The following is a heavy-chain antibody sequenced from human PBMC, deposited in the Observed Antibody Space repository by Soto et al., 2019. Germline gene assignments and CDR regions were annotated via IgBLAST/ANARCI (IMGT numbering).Heavy chain of an antibody. Sequence: WASVKVSCKASGYTFTSYGINWARQAPGRGLEWMGWINPGNGNTKYSQQFQGRVIIDRDTSASTAYMELSSLRSEDTAVYYCARGGYFDSSNYLAYWGLGSLVTVSS. J-gene: IGHJ4*02. D-gene: IGHD3-22*01. CDR2: INPGNGNT. CDR3: ARGGYFDSSNYLAY. CDR1: GYTFTSYG. V-gene: IGHV1-3*01.